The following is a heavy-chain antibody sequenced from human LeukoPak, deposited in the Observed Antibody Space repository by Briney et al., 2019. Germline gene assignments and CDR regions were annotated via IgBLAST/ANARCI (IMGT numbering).Heavy chain of an antibody. Sequence: SETLSLTCTISGGSISTYYWSWIRQPPGKGLEWIGYIYYSGSANYNPFLKSRVTMSVDTSKNQFSLKLSSVTAADTAVYYCARSLGLVATPPDAFDLWGQGTMVTVSS. D-gene: IGHD5-12*01. V-gene: IGHV4-59*01. CDR3: ARSLGLVATPPDAFDL. J-gene: IGHJ3*01. CDR2: IYYSGSA. CDR1: GGSISTYY.